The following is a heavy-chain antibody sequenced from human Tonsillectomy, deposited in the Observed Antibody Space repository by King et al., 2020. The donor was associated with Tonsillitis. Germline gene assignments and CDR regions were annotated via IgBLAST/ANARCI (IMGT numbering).Heavy chain of an antibody. CDR1: GFTFSSYA. Sequence: VQLVESGGGLVQPGGSLRLSCAASGFTFSSYAMSWVRQAPGKGLEWGSVFSGRGGTPYSADPVKGRFTISRDNSKNTLYLQMNSLGAEDTAIYYCAKEIYDFWSGYYGGADCWGQGTLVTVSS. CDR2: FSGRGGTP. J-gene: IGHJ4*02. V-gene: IGHV3-23*04. CDR3: AKEIYDFWSGYYGGADC. D-gene: IGHD3-3*01.